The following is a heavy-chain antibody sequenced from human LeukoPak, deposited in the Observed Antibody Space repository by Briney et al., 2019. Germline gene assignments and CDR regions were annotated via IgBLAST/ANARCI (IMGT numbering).Heavy chain of an antibody. CDR2: ISSSSSYI. CDR1: GFTFSSFG. D-gene: IGHD2-15*01. Sequence: GGSLRLSCAASGFTFSSFGMNWVRQAPGKGLEWVSSISSSSSYIYYADSVKGRFTISRDNAKNSLYLQMNSLRAEDTAVYYCAKGVGYCSGGSCQQFDYWGQGTLVTVSS. V-gene: IGHV3-21*04. CDR3: AKGVGYCSGGSCQQFDY. J-gene: IGHJ4*02.